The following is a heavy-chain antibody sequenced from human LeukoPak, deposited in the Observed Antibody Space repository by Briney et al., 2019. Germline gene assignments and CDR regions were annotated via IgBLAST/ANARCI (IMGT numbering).Heavy chain of an antibody. V-gene: IGHV3-30*18. J-gene: IGHJ4*02. D-gene: IGHD4-23*01. CDR3: AKGLTVVYIDY. CDR2: ISYDGSNK. CDR1: GFTFSSYG. Sequence: GRSLRLSCAASGFTFSSYGMHWVRQAPGKGLEWVAVISYDGSNKYYADSVKGRFTISRDNSKSTLYLQMNSLRAEDTAVYYCAKGLTVVYIDYWGQGTLVTVSS.